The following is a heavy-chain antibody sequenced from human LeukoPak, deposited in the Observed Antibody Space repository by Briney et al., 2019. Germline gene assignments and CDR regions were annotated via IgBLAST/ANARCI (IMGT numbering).Heavy chain of an antibody. CDR2: IHYSGNT. Sequence: SETLSLTCTVSGGSIGDYYWSWIRQPPGQGREWLGYIHYSGNTYYNPSLKSRLIISIDASKNQFSLNLSSVTAADTAVYYCARESPPDAFDIWGRGTVVTVSS. CDR3: ARESPPDAFDI. J-gene: IGHJ3*02. V-gene: IGHV4-30-4*01. CDR1: GGSIGDYY.